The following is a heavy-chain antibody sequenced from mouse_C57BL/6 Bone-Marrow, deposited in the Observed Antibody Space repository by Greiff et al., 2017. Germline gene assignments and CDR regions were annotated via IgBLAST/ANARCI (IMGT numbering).Heavy chain of an antibody. CDR1: GYTFTNYW. CDR2: IYPGGGYT. D-gene: IGHD1-1*01. Sequence: QVHVKQSGAELVRPGTSVKMSCKASGYTFTNYWIGWAKQRPGHGLEWIGDIYPGGGYTNYNEKFKGKATLTADKSSSTAYMQFSSLTSEDSAIYYCARKGEYYPFDYWGQGTTRTVSS. CDR3: ARKGEYYPFDY. J-gene: IGHJ2*01. V-gene: IGHV1-63*01.